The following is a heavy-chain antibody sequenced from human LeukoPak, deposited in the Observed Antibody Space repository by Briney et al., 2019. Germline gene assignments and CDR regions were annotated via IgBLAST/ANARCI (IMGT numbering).Heavy chain of an antibody. Sequence: GSSVKVSCKASGGTFSSYAISWVRQAPGQGPEWMGGIIPIFGTANYAQKFQGRVTITTDESTSTAYMELSSLRSEDTAVYYCARVPAAYADNWFDPWGQGTLVTVSS. CDR2: IIPIFGTA. CDR3: ARVPAAYADNWFDP. J-gene: IGHJ5*02. D-gene: IGHD2-2*01. CDR1: GGTFSSYA. V-gene: IGHV1-69*05.